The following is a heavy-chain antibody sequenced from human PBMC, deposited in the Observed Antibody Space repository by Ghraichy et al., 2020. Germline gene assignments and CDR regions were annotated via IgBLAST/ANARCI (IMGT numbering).Heavy chain of an antibody. D-gene: IGHD6-19*01. V-gene: IGHV3-23*01. CDR2: ISGSGGST. J-gene: IGHJ4*02. CDR3: AKVIAVPGTPWDY. Sequence: GGSLRLSCAASGFTLSTYGMSWVRQAPGKGLEWVSTISGSGGSTFYVDSVKGRFTISRDNSKNTLYLQMNSLRAEDTAVYYCAKVIAVPGTPWDYWGQGILVTVSS. CDR1: GFTLSTYG.